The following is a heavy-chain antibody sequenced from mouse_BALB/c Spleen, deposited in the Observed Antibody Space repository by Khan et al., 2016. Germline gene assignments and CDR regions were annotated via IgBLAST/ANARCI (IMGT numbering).Heavy chain of an antibody. CDR1: GFSITGFA. CDR3: ASYYDYDGGFAY. CDR2: IWGDGST. D-gene: IGHD2-4*01. V-gene: IGHV2-6-7*01. Sequence: QVQLKQSGPGLVAPSQSLSITCTVSGFSITGFAVNWVRQPPGKGLEWLGVIWGDGSTDSDSALKSRLSISKDDSTSQVFLKMNSLQTDDTAGYYCASYYDYDGGFAYWGQGTLVTVAA. J-gene: IGHJ3*01.